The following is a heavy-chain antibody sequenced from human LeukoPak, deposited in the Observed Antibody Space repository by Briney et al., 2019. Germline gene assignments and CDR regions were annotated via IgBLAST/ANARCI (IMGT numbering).Heavy chain of an antibody. CDR2: IYPGDSDT. CDR3: ARHPAYYDSSGYYFMGNWFDP. D-gene: IGHD3-22*01. V-gene: IGHV5-51*01. CDR1: GYSFTSYW. J-gene: IGHJ5*02. Sequence: GESLKISCKGSGYSFTSYWIGWVRQMPGKGLEWMGIIYPGDSDTRYSPSFQGQVTVSADKSISTAYLQWSSLKASDTAMYYCARHPAYYDSSGYYFMGNWFDPWGQGTLVTVSS.